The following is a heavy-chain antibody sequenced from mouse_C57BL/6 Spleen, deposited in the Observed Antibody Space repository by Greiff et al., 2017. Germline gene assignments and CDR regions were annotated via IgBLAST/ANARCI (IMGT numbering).Heavy chain of an antibody. V-gene: IGHV3-6*01. J-gene: IGHJ4*01. Sequence: EVHLVESGPGLVKPSQSLSLTCSVTGYSITSGYYWNWIRQFPGNKLEWMGYISYDGSNNYNPSLKNRISITRDTSKNQFFLKLNSVTTEDTATYYCARPGGNYPYYAMDYWGQGTSVTVSS. D-gene: IGHD2-1*01. CDR1: GYSITSGYY. CDR2: ISYDGSN. CDR3: ARPGGNYPYYAMDY.